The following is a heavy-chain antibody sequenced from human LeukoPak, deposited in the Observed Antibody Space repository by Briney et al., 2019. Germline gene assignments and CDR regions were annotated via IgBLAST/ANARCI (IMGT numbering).Heavy chain of an antibody. CDR1: GGSISSYY. CDR2: IYFTGST. D-gene: IGHD3-22*01. J-gene: IGHJ6*02. CDR3: ARSNYYDTSGYSNYGMDV. V-gene: IGHV4-59*01. Sequence: SETLSLTCTVSGGSISSYYWSWIRQPPGKGLEWIGNIYFTGSTNCNPSLKSRVTISVDTSKNQFSLKLRSVTAADTALYYCARSNYYDTSGYSNYGMDVWGQGTTVTVSS.